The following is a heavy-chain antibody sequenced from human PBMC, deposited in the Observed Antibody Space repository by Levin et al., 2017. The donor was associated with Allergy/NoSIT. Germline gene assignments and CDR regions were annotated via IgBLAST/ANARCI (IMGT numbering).Heavy chain of an antibody. CDR1: GFTFSSYA. CDR3: AKDSFSLFWSGYYNTYYFDY. D-gene: IGHD3-3*01. CDR2: ISGSGGST. J-gene: IGHJ4*02. V-gene: IGHV3-23*01. Sequence: LSLTCAASGFTFSSYAMSWVRQAPGKGLEWVSAISGSGGSTYYADSVKGRFTISRDNSKNTLYLQMNSLRAEDTAVYYCAKDSFSLFWSGYYNTYYFDYWGQGTLVTVSS.